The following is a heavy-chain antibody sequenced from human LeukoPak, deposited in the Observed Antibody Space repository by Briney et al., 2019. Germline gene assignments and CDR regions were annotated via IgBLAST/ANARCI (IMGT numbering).Heavy chain of an antibody. CDR2: INPNSGGT. J-gene: IGHJ4*02. CDR3: ARDLSDY. Sequence: GGSLRLSCAASGYTFTGYYMHWVRQAPGQGLEWMGWINPNSGGTNYAQKFQGRVTMTRDTSISTAYMELSRLRSDDTAVYYCARDLSDYWGQGTLVTVSS. CDR1: GYTFTGYY. V-gene: IGHV1-2*02. D-gene: IGHD3-16*02.